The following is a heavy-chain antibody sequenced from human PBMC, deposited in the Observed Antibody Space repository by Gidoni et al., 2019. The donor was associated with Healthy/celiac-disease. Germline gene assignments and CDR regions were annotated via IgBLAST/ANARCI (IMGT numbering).Heavy chain of an antibody. CDR3: ARGDGGYCSGGTCYFGIDY. CDR2: ISYDGSNK. Sequence: QVQLVESGGGVVQPGRSLRLSCAASGFTFRSYAMHWVRQAPGKGLEWVAVISYDGSNKYYADSVKGRFTISRDNSKNTLYLQMNSLRAEDTAVYYCARGDGGYCSGGTCYFGIDYWGQGTLVTVSS. D-gene: IGHD2-15*01. J-gene: IGHJ4*02. CDR1: GFTFRSYA. V-gene: IGHV3-30-3*01.